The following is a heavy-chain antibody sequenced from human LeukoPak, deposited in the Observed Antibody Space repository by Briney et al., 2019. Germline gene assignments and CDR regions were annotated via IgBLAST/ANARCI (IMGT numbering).Heavy chain of an antibody. CDR2: IYYSGST. D-gene: IGHD1-26*01. Sequence: SETLSLTCTVSGGSISSSSYYWGWIRQPPGKGLERIGSIYYSGSTYYNPSLKSRVTISVDTSKNQFSLKLSSVTAADTAVYYCARGWELLLSDFDYWGQGTLVTVSS. V-gene: IGHV4-39*01. J-gene: IGHJ4*02. CDR1: GGSISSSSYY. CDR3: ARGWELLLSDFDY.